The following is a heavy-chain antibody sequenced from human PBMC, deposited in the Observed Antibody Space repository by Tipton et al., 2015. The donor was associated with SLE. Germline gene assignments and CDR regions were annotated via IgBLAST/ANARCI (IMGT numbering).Heavy chain of an antibody. Sequence: GLVKPSETLSLTCTVSGGSISSYYWSWIRQPPGKGLEWIGYIYYSGSTNYNPSLKSRVTISVDTSKNQFSLKLSSVTAADTAVYYCASWAWGGYFDYWGQGTLVTVSS. D-gene: IGHD3-16*01. J-gene: IGHJ4*02. V-gene: IGHV4-59*01. CDR1: GGSISSYY. CDR2: IYYSGST. CDR3: ASWAWGGYFDY.